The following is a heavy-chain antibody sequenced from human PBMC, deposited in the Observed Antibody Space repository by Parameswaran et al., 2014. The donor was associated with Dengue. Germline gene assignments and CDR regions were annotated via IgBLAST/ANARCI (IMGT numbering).Heavy chain of an antibody. CDR2: ISSNGGST. D-gene: IGHD3-3*01. CDR3: VKDRGVTIFGVVRKAHAFDI. J-gene: IGHJ3*02. V-gene: IGHV3-64D*08. Sequence: WIRQPPGKGLEYVSAISSNGGSTYYADSVKGRFTISRDNSKNTLYLQMSSLRAEDTAVYYCVKDRGVTIFGVVRKAHAFDIWGQGTMVTVSS.